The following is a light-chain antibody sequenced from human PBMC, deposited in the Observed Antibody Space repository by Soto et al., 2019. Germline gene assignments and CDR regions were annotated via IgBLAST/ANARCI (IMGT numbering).Light chain of an antibody. CDR3: TSYTSSSPYV. CDR2: EVS. J-gene: IGLJ1*01. CDR1: SSDVGGYNY. V-gene: IGLV2-14*01. Sequence: QSALTQPASVSGSPGQSITISCTGTSSDVGGYNYVSWYQQHPGKAPRLIIYEVSRRPSGISNRLSGSKSGNMASLTISGLQAVDEADYYCTSYTSSSPYVFGTGTKLTVL.